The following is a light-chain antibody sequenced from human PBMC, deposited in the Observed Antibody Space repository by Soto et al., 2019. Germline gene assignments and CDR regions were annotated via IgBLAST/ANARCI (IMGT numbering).Light chain of an antibody. CDR1: RGINNW. CDR2: GAS. CDR3: LQDYNYPRT. V-gene: IGKV1-6*02. Sequence: IQMTQSPSTLSASLGDRVTITGRASRGINNWLAWYQQTPGKAPKLLIYGASNLQSGVPSRFRGSGSGTDFTLTISRLQPEDFETYYCLQDYNYPRTFGQGTKVDIK. J-gene: IGKJ1*01.